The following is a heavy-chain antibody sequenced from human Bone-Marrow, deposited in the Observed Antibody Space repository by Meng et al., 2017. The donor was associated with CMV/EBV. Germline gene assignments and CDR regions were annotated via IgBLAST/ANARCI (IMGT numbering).Heavy chain of an antibody. Sequence: SVTVSCKASGGTFSSYAISWVQQAPGQGLEWMGGIIPIFGTANYAQKFQGRVTITTDESKSTAYMEVSSLRSEDTAVYYCASGGVSERPSIAACRGCGDWFDPWGQGTLVTVSS. CDR3: ASGGVSERPSIAACRGCGDWFDP. J-gene: IGHJ5*02. CDR2: IIPIFGTA. CDR1: GGTFSSYA. V-gene: IGHV1-69*05. D-gene: IGHD6-6*01.